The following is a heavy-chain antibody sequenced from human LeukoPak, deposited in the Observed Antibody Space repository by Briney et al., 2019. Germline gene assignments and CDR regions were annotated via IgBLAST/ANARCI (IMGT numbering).Heavy chain of an antibody. Sequence: SETLSLTCAVSGGSISSGDWWIWVRQPPGKGLEWIGEVYHSGSTNYNPSLMSRVTMSVDKSKNQFSLKLSSVTAADTAVYYCARAPGWELRGAYGMDVWGQGTTVTVSS. CDR1: GGSISSGDW. CDR3: ARAPGWELRGAYGMDV. V-gene: IGHV4-4*02. D-gene: IGHD1-26*01. J-gene: IGHJ6*02. CDR2: VYHSGST.